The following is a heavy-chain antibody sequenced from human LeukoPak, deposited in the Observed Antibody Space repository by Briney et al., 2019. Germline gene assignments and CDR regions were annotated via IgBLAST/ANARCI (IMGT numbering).Heavy chain of an antibody. V-gene: IGHV3-53*01. Sequence: GGSLRLSCAATGLSVSSNFMSWVRQAPGKGLEWVSVIYGGGNTYYADSVKGRFTISRDTPKNTLYLQMNSLRAEDTAVYYCAKYEATDAFDYWGQGTLVTVSS. CDR2: IYGGGNT. CDR3: AKYEATDAFDY. J-gene: IGHJ4*02. CDR1: GLSVSSNF. D-gene: IGHD1-26*01.